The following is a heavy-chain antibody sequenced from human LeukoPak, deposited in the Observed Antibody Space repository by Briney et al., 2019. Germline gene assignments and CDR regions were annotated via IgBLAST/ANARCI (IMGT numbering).Heavy chain of an antibody. J-gene: IGHJ5*02. CDR1: GGSISSGGYS. D-gene: IGHD3-16*01. CDR3: ARAGGTVLGPFDP. CDR2: IYYSGST. V-gene: IGHV4-30-2*01. Sequence: SQTLSLTCAVSGGSISSGGYSWSWIRQPPGKGLEWIGYIYYSGSTCYNPSLKSRVTISVDRSKNQFSLKLSSVTAADTAVYYCARAGGTVLGPFDPWGQGTLVTVSS.